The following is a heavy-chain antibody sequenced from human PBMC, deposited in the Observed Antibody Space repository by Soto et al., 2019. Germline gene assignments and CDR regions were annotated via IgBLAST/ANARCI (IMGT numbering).Heavy chain of an antibody. CDR3: FRYCSGGSCHGQTGSYYYYYMDV. CDR1: GGSISSSNYY. D-gene: IGHD2-15*01. Sequence: SETLSLTCAVSGGSISSSNYYWGWIRQPPGKGLEWIGNIYYSGSTYYNPSLKSRVTMSVDTSKNQFSLKLSSVTAADTAVYYCFRYCSGGSCHGQTGSYYYYYMDVWGKGSTVTVSS. CDR2: IYYSGST. V-gene: IGHV4-39*01. J-gene: IGHJ6*03.